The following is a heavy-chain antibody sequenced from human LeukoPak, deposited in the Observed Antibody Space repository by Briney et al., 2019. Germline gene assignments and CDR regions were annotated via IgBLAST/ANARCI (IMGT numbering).Heavy chain of an antibody. CDR2: ISGRGGRT. CDR3: AKGEHQPTLSFDY. CDR1: GFTFSSYA. Sequence: GGSLRLSCAASGFTFSSYAMSWVRQAPGKGLEWVSGISGRGGRTYYVDSVKGRFTISRDNSKNTLYLQMNSLRAEDTAVYYCAKGEHQPTLSFDYWGQGTLVTVSS. V-gene: IGHV3-23*01. D-gene: IGHD1-26*01. J-gene: IGHJ4*02.